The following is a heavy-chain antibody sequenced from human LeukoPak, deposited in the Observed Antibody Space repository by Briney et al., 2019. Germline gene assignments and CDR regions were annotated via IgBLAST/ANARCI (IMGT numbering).Heavy chain of an antibody. J-gene: IGHJ5*02. Sequence: SQTLSLTCAVSGGSFSSGGYSWSWIRQPPGKGLEWIGYIYHSGSTYYNPSLKSRVTISVDRSKNQFSLKLSSVTAADTAVYYCARDSMVRGVLWFDPWGQGTLVTVSS. CDR3: ARDSMVRGVLWFDP. CDR2: IYHSGST. CDR1: GGSFSSGGYS. V-gene: IGHV4-30-2*01. D-gene: IGHD3-10*01.